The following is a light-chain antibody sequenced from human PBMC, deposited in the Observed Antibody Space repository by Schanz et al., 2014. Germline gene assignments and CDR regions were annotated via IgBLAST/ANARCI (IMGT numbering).Light chain of an antibody. J-gene: IGLJ3*02. V-gene: IGLV2-14*01. CDR2: DVS. CDR3: HSHTTRNTWV. Sequence: QSALTQPASVSGSPGQSITISCTGTNNDVGAYNYVSWFQQHPGKAPKLLLYDVSDRPSGISTRFSGSKSGNTASLTISGLQAEDEADYYCHSHTTRNTWVFGGGTKLTVL. CDR1: NNDVGAYNY.